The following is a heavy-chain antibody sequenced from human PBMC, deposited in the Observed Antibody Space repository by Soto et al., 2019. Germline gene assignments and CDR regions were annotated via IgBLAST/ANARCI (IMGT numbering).Heavy chain of an antibody. Sequence: QVQLVQSGAEVKKPGASVKVSCKASGYTFTGYYMHWVRQAPGQGLEWMGWINPNSGGTNYAQKFQGRVTMTRDTPISTAYMELSRLRSDDTAVDYWAGEGGALFGELIPFDPWGQGTLVTVSS. CDR2: INPNSGGT. D-gene: IGHD3-10*02. V-gene: IGHV1-2*02. CDR3: AGEGGALFGELIPFDP. J-gene: IGHJ5*02. CDR1: GYTFTGYY.